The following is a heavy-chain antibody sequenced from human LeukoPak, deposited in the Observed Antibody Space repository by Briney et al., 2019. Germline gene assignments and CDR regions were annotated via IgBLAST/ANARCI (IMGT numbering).Heavy chain of an antibody. J-gene: IGHJ6*03. CDR1: GDSISSGDYY. CDR3: ARVLGSGKRNYYMGV. V-gene: IGHV4-61*02. CDR2: ISSSGST. Sequence: SETLSLTCTVSGDSISSGDYYWSWIRQPAGKGLEWIGRISSSGSTNYNPSLKSRVTISVDTSKNQFSLKLSSVTAADTAVYYCARVLGSGKRNYYMGVWGKGTTVTISS. D-gene: IGHD3-10*01.